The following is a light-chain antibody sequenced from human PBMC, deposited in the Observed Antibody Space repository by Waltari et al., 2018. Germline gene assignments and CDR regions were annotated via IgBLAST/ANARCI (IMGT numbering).Light chain of an antibody. V-gene: IGLV1-44*01. CDR3: AAWDDRLNGPV. Sequence: QSVLTQPPSASGTPGQRVTISCSGSSSNIGSNPVNWYQQFPGTAPNPLICDNNQWPAGVPVRFSGSKSGTSASLAISGLRSDDEADFYCAAWDDRLNGPVFGGGTKLTVL. CDR1: SSNIGSNP. J-gene: IGLJ3*02. CDR2: DNN.